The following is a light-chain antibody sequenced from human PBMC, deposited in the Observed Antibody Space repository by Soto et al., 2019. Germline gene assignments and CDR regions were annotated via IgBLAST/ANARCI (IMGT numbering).Light chain of an antibody. J-gene: IGKJ1*01. CDR3: QQRGNWPLT. Sequence: EILMTQSPATLSVSPGERVTLSCRASQSVSSYLAWYQQKPGQPPRLLIYGASVRATGIPDRFSGSGSGTDFTLTISRLEPEDFAVYYCQQRGNWPLTFGQGTKVDIK. V-gene: IGKV3-11*01. CDR1: QSVSSY. CDR2: GAS.